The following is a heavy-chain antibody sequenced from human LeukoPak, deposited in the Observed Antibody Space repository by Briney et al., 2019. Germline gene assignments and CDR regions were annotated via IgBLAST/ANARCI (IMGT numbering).Heavy chain of an antibody. J-gene: IGHJ6*02. Sequence: GGSLRLSCAASGLIVSSNYMTWVRQAPGKGLEWVSVIYSGGSIYYADSVKGRFTISRDNSKNTLYLQMNSLRAEDTAVYYCARDGAAAGRRNYYYYGMDVWGQGTTVTVSS. CDR2: IYSGGSI. CDR1: GLIVSSNY. V-gene: IGHV3-53*01. CDR3: ARDGAAAGRRNYYYYGMDV. D-gene: IGHD6-13*01.